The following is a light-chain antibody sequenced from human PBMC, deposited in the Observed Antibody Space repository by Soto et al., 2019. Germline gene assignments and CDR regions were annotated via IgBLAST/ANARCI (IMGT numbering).Light chain of an antibody. J-gene: IGKJ1*01. CDR2: GAS. Sequence: EIVMTQSPATLSVSPGERATLSCRASQSVSSNLAWYQQKPGQAPRLLIYGASTRATGIPARFSGSGSGTEFTLTISRLQSEDFAVYDCQQYNNWPMWTFGQGTTVEIK. CDR3: QQYNNWPMWT. V-gene: IGKV3-15*01. CDR1: QSVSSN.